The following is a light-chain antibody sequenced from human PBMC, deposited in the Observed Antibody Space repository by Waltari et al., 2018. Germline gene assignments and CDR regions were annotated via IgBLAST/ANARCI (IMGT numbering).Light chain of an antibody. J-gene: IGLJ3*02. CDR1: SGHSSNI. V-gene: IGLV4-69*01. CDR3: QTGGHGTWV. CDR2: VNRDGSH. Sequence: QLVLTQSPSASASLGASVKLTCTLSSGHSSNILARLQQKPEEGPRYLMKVNRDGSHSKGDGIPDRFSGSSSGAERYLTISTVQSEDEADYYCQTGGHGTWVFGGGTKLTVL.